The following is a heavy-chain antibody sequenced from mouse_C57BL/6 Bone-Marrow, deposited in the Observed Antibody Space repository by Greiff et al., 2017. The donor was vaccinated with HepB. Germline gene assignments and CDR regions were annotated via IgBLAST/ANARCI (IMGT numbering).Heavy chain of an antibody. J-gene: IGHJ4*01. D-gene: IGHD1-1*01. Sequence: EVQGVESGGGLVKPGGSLKLSCAASGFTFSDYGMHWVRQAPEKGLEWVAYISSGSSTIYYADTVKGRFTISRDNAKNTLFLQMTSLRSEDTAMYYCARPGGYYYGSSYYYYAMDYWGQGTSVTVSS. CDR3: ARPGGYYYGSSYYYYAMDY. V-gene: IGHV5-17*01. CDR2: ISSGSSTI. CDR1: GFTFSDYG.